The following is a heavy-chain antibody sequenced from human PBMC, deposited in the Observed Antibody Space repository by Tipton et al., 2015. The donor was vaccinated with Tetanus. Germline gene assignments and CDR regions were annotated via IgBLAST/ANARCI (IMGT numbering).Heavy chain of an antibody. D-gene: IGHD6-19*01. V-gene: IGHV4-39*01. CDR2: IYYSGST. Sequence: TLSLTCTVSGGSISSSSYYWGWIRQPPGKGLEWIGSIYYSGSTYYTPSLKSRVTISVDTSKNQFSLKLSSVTAADTAVYYCARRGLIAVAGPDYYYYGMDVWGQGTTATVSS. CDR1: GGSISSSSYY. CDR3: ARRGLIAVAGPDYYYYGMDV. J-gene: IGHJ6*02.